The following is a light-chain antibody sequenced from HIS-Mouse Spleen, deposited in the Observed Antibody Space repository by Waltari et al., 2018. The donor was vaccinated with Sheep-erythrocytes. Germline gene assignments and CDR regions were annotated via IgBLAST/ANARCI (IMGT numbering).Light chain of an antibody. Sequence: AIQLTQSPSSLSASVGDRVTITFQARQGISSALAWYQQKPGKAPKLLIYDASSLESGVPSRFSGSGSETDFTLTISSLQPEDFATYYCQQFNNYPRTFGQGTKVEIK. V-gene: IGKV1D-13*01. J-gene: IGKJ1*01. CDR3: QQFNNYPRT. CDR1: QGISSA. CDR2: DAS.